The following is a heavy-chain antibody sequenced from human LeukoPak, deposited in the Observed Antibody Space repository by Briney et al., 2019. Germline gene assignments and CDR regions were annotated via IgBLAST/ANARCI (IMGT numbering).Heavy chain of an antibody. CDR2: INHSGST. J-gene: IGHJ4*02. D-gene: IGHD6-6*01. CDR3: ASGPRIAARRIDY. CDR1: GGSFSGYY. Sequence: SETLSLTCAVYGGSFSGYYWSWIRQPPGKGLEWIGEINHSGSTNYNPSLKSRVTISVDTSKNQFSLKLSSVTAADTAVYYCASGPRIAARRIDYWGQGTLVTVSS. V-gene: IGHV4-34*01.